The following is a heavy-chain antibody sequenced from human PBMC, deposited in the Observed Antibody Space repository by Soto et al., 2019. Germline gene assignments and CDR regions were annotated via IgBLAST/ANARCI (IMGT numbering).Heavy chain of an antibody. Sequence: PGGSLRLSCAASGFVFNDYAISWVRQAPGKGLEWVSGISASGGRTYYADSVKGRLSVSRDNSKNTLYLQMNSLRAEDTAVYYCAREIKCTSCYKRINYYYYGMDVWGQGTTVTVSS. CDR1: GFVFNDYA. V-gene: IGHV3-23*01. CDR2: ISASGGRT. J-gene: IGHJ6*02. CDR3: AREIKCTSCYKRINYYYYGMDV. D-gene: IGHD2-2*02.